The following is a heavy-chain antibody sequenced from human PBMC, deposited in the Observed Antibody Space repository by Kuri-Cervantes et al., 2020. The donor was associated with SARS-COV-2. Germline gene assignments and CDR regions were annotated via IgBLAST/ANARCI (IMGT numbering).Heavy chain of an antibody. D-gene: IGHD6-19*01. CDR1: GFTFSSYS. CDR2: ISSSSSYL. Sequence: GESLKISCAASGFTFSSYSMNWVRQAPGKGLEWVSSISSSSSYLYYADSVKGRFTISRDNAKNSLYLQMNSLRAEDTAVYYCARAGYSSGWYPPNWFDPWGQGTLVTVSS. J-gene: IGHJ5*02. CDR3: ARAGYSSGWYPPNWFDP. V-gene: IGHV3-21*01.